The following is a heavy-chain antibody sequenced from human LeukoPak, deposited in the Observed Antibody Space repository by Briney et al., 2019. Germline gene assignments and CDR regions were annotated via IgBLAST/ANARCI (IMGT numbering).Heavy chain of an antibody. CDR3: ARGPWFRSLVGYCANGICYPGY. J-gene: IGHJ4*02. CDR1: GYTFITYD. CDR2: LNPNNGDV. D-gene: IGHD2-8*01. V-gene: IGHV1-8*01. Sequence: ASVKVSCKASGYTFITYDILWVRQAAGQGLERMGWLNPNNGDVGYIEKFQGRVTMTMDTSISTAYMELRRLRYDDTAVYYCARGPWFRSLVGYCANGICYPGYWGQGSLVTVSS.